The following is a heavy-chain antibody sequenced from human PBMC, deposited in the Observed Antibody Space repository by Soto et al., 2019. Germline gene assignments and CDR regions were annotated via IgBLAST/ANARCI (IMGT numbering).Heavy chain of an antibody. D-gene: IGHD2-15*01. Sequence: ASVKVSCKASGYTFTSYGISWVRQAPGQGLEWMGWISAYNGNTNYAQKLQGRVTMTTDTSTSTAYMELGSLRSDDTAVYYCARVIVVVFLGPTAFDTWGQGTMVTISS. CDR3: ARVIVVVFLGPTAFDT. J-gene: IGHJ3*02. CDR1: GYTFTSYG. CDR2: ISAYNGNT. V-gene: IGHV1-18*01.